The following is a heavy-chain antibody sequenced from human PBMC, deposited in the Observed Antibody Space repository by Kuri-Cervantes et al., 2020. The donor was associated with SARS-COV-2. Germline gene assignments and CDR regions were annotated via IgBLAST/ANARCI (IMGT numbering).Heavy chain of an antibody. V-gene: IGHV3-30*03. D-gene: IGHD3-22*01. CDR2: ISYDGSNK. J-gene: IGHJ3*02. CDR3: ARDERRYDDNSGHGAFDI. CDR1: GFTFSSSG. Sequence: GESLKISCAASGFTFSSSGMHWVRQAPDKGLEWVRVISYDGSNKYYADSVKGRFTISRDNSKNTLYLQMNNLRAEDTAVYYCARDERRYDDNSGHGAFDIWGQGTMVTVSS.